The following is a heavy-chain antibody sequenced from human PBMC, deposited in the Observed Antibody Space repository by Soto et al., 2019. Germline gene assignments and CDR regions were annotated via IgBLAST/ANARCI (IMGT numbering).Heavy chain of an antibody. CDR2: IYYSGST. CDR3: ARYVVVPAATISRFDP. Sequence: PSETLSLTCTVSGGSISGGVYYWIWIRQHPGKGLEWIGYIYYSGSTYYNPSLKSRVTISVDTSKNQFSLKLSSVTAADTAVYYCARYVVVPAATISRFDPWGQGTLVTVSS. CDR1: GGSISGGVYY. D-gene: IGHD2-2*01. J-gene: IGHJ5*02. V-gene: IGHV4-31*03.